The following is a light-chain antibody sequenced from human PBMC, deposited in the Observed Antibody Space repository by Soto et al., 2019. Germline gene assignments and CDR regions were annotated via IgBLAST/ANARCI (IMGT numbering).Light chain of an antibody. Sequence: QSVLTQPASVSGSPGKSITISCTGTSRDVGSYNYVSWYQQHPGKAPKLMIYDVSNRPSGISNRFSGSKSGNTASLTISGLQAEVEADYYCSSYTSSSTVVFGGGTKLTVL. V-gene: IGLV2-14*01. J-gene: IGLJ2*01. CDR3: SSYTSSSTVV. CDR2: DVS. CDR1: SRDVGSYNY.